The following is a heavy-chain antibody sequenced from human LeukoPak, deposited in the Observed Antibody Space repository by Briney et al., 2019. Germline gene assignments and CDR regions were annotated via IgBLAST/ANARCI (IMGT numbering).Heavy chain of an antibody. Sequence: GGSLRLSCAASGFTVSSNYMSWVRQAPGKGLEWVAVISYDGSNKYYADSVEGRFTISRDNSNNTLYLQMNSLRDEDTAVYYCARESTPYYYYGMDVWGQGTTVTVSS. D-gene: IGHD2-15*01. CDR1: GFTVSSNY. V-gene: IGHV3-30-3*01. CDR2: ISYDGSNK. CDR3: ARESTPYYYYGMDV. J-gene: IGHJ6*02.